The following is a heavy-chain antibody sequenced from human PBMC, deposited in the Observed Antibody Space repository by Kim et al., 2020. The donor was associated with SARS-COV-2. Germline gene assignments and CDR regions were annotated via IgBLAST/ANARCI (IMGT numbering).Heavy chain of an antibody. CDR2: ISGSSNTI. Sequence: GGSLRLSCAASGFTFSDYYMSWIRQAPGKGLEWFSYISGSSNTIYYADSVKGRFTISRDNANNSLYLQMNSLRAEDTAVYYCARDWGYSYGTNWGQGTLVTVSS. D-gene: IGHD5-18*01. CDR1: GFTFSDYY. V-gene: IGHV3-11*01. J-gene: IGHJ4*02. CDR3: ARDWGYSYGTN.